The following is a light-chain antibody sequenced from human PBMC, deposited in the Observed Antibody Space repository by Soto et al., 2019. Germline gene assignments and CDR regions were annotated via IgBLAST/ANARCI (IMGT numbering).Light chain of an antibody. Sequence: QPVLTQPPSASGSPGQSVSISCTGTSSDVGGYNYVSWYQQHPGKAPKLMIFEVSKRPSGVPDRFSGSKSGNTASLTVSGLQAEDEADYYCSSYAGSNVLFGGGTKLTVL. J-gene: IGLJ2*01. V-gene: IGLV2-8*01. CDR1: SSDVGGYNY. CDR2: EVS. CDR3: SSYAGSNVL.